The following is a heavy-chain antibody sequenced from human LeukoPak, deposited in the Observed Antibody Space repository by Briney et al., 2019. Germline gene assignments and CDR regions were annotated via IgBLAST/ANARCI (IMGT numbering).Heavy chain of an antibody. CDR1: GLSFSNFG. D-gene: IGHD3-3*01. J-gene: IGHJ4*02. Sequence: GGSLRLSCAASGLSFSNFGFHWARQAPGKGLEWVSYISDKNSNIHYADSVKARFTISRDNAKNSLFLQMNSLRAEDTAVYYCARDTASAIFGVVPKDYWGQGTLVTVSS. CDR3: ARDTASAIFGVVPKDY. V-gene: IGHV3-48*01. CDR2: ISDKNSNI.